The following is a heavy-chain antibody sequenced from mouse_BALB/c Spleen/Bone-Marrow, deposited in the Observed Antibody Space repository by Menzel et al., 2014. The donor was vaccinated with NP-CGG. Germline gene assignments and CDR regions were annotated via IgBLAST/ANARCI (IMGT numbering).Heavy chain of an antibody. D-gene: IGHD1-1*01. CDR1: GFSLTGYG. V-gene: IGHV2-6-7*01. J-gene: IGHJ4*01. Sequence: VMLVESGPGLVAPSQSLAITCTVSGFSLTGYGVKWVRQPPGKGLEWLGEIWGDGSTDYNSALKSRLSISKDNSKSQVFLKMSSLQTDDTAGYYCARDYGTGAMDYWGQGTSVTVSS. CDR2: IWGDGST. CDR3: ARDYGTGAMDY.